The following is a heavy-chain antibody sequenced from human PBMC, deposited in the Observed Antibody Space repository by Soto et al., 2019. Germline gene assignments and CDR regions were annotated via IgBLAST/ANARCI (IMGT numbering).Heavy chain of an antibody. CDR3: ARGHDANND. CDR1: GGSISSGGYS. J-gene: IGHJ4*02. Sequence: QVQLQESGSGLVKPSQTLSLTCTVSGGSISSGGYSWSWIRQPPEKGLEWIGYIYHSGSTYYNPSLKSRVTISMDTSKNQFSLKVNSVTAADTAVYYCARGHDANNDWGQGTLVTVSS. CDR2: IYHSGST. V-gene: IGHV4-30-2*01. D-gene: IGHD2-8*01.